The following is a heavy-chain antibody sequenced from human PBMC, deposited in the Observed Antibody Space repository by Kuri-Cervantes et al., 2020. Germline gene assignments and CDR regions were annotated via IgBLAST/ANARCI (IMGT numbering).Heavy chain of an antibody. CDR3: AKSPGGWGPVEAYGSGRGGMDV. CDR1: GFTFSSYG. Sequence: GGSLRLSCAASGFTFSSYGMHWVRQAPGKGLEWVALIWYDGSNKYYADSVKGRFTISRDNSKNTLYLQMNSLRAEDTAVYYCAKSPGGWGPVEAYGSGRGGMDVWGQGTTVTVSS. D-gene: IGHD3-10*01. CDR2: IWYDGSNK. V-gene: IGHV3-30*02. J-gene: IGHJ6*02.